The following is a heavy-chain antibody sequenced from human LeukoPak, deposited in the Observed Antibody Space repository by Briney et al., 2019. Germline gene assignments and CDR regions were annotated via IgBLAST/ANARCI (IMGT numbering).Heavy chain of an antibody. D-gene: IGHD3-22*01. V-gene: IGHV1-69*13. CDR3: ARDWYYYDSSGARQYNWFDP. CDR2: IIPIFGTA. J-gene: IGHJ5*02. Sequence: SVKVSCKASGGTFSSYAISWVRQAPGQGLEWMGGIIPIFGTANYAQKFQGRVTITADEFTSTAYMELSSLRSEDTAVYYCARDWYYYDSSGARQYNWFDPWGQGTLVTVSS. CDR1: GGTFSSYA.